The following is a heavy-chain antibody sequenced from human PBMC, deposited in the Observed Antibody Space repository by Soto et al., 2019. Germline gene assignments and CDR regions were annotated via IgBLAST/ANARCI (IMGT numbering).Heavy chain of an antibody. CDR3: AKDLGDIVVVVAATSNYGMDV. D-gene: IGHD2-15*01. Sequence: GGSLRLSCAASGITFTTYAMSWVRQAPGKGLEWVSTVAANVTNRHYADFVKGRFTISRDNSKNTLYLQMNSLRAEDTAVYYCAKDLGDIVVVVAATSNYGMDVWGQGTTVTVSS. V-gene: IGHV3-23*01. CDR2: VAANVTNR. CDR1: GITFTTYA. J-gene: IGHJ6*02.